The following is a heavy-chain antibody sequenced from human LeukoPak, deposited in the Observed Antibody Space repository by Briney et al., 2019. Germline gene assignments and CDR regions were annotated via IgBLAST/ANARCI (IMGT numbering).Heavy chain of an antibody. CDR3: ARQGSSGYYAQSYYYYYGMDV. V-gene: IGHV4-34*01. CDR2: INHSGST. D-gene: IGHD3-22*01. Sequence: SETLSLTCAVYGGSFSGYYWSWIRQPPGKGLEWIGEINHSGSTNYNPSLKSRVTISVDTSKNQFSLKLSSVTAADTAVYYCARQGSSGYYAQSYYYYYGMDVWGQGTTVTVSS. CDR1: GGSFSGYY. J-gene: IGHJ6*02.